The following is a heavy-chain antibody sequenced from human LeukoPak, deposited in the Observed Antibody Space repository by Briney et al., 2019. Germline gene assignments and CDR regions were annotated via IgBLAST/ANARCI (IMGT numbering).Heavy chain of an antibody. V-gene: IGHV4-38-2*02. CDR2: IYHSGST. Sequence: SETLSLTCTVSGYSISSGYYWGWIRQPPGKGLEWIGSIYHSGSTYYNPSLKSRVTISVDTSKNQFSLKLSSVTAADTALYYCARENGYRYDYWGQGTLVTVSS. D-gene: IGHD5-18*01. CDR1: GYSISSGYY. J-gene: IGHJ4*02. CDR3: ARENGYRYDY.